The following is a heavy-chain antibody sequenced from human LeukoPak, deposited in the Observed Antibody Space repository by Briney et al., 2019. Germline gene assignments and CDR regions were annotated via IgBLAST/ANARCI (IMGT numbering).Heavy chain of an antibody. D-gene: IGHD6-25*01. V-gene: IGHV4-39*01. CDR3: ARRTIAALLR. Sequence: SETLSLTCTVSGGSISSSSYYWVWIRQPPGKGLEWIGSIYYSGSTYYNPSLKSRVTISVDTSKNQFSLKLSSVTAADTAVYYCARRTIAALLRWGQGTLVTVSS. J-gene: IGHJ4*02. CDR1: GGSISSSSYY. CDR2: IYYSGST.